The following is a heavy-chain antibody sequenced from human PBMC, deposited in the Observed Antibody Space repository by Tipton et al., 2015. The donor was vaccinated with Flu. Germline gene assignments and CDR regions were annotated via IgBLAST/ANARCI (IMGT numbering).Heavy chain of an antibody. D-gene: IGHD3-16*01. V-gene: IGHV3-7*01. J-gene: IGHJ4*02. CDR3: VREVGGPQGY. Sequence: SLRLSCAASGFTLTDYWMTWVRQAPGKGLEWVANIKQGGSVKYYVDSVKGRFTISRDNAKNSLYLQMNSLTAEDTAMYYCVREVGGPQGYWGQGSLVIVSS. CDR2: IKQGGSVK. CDR1: GFTLTDYW.